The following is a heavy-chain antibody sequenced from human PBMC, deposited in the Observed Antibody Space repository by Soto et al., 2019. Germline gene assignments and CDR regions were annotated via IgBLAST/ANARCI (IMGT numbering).Heavy chain of an antibody. CDR3: ARETGYGDYVSRQSYVYFQH. Sequence: PSETLSLTCTVSGGSISSYYWSWIRQPPGKGLEWIGYIYYSGSTNYNPSLKSRVTISVDTSKNQFSLKLSSVTAADTAVYYCARETGYGDYVSRQSYVYFQHWGQGTQVTVSS. CDR1: GGSISSYY. V-gene: IGHV4-59*01. CDR2: IYYSGST. D-gene: IGHD4-17*01. J-gene: IGHJ1*01.